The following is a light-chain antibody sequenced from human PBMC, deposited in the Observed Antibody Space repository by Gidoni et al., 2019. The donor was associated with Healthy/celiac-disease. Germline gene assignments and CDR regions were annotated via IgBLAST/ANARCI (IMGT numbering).Light chain of an antibody. J-gene: IGKJ2*01. V-gene: IGKV1-5*03. CDR1: QSISSW. Sequence: DIQMTQSPSTLSASVGDRVTITCRASQSISSWLAWYQQKPGKAPKLLIYKASSLESGVPSRFSGSGSGIEFTLTISSLQPDDFATYYCQQYNSYSRTFGQXTKLEIK. CDR3: QQYNSYSRT. CDR2: KAS.